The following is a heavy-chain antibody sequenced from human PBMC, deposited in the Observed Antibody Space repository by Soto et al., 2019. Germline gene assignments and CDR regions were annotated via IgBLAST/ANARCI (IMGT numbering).Heavy chain of an antibody. J-gene: IGHJ4*02. CDR1: GFTFNTYI. V-gene: IGHV3-21*01. Sequence: EVQLVESGGGLVKPRGSLRLSCAASGFTFNTYIMNWVRQAPGKGLEWVSSISATSSYIYYSDSVKGRFTISRDNAKNSLYLQMNSLRAEDTAVYYCALLTMVTPGDLDSWGQGTLVTVSS. CDR2: ISATSSYI. D-gene: IGHD3-10*01. CDR3: ALLTMVTPGDLDS.